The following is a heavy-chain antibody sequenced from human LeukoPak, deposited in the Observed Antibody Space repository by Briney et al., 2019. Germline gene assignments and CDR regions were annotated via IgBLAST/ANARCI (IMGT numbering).Heavy chain of an antibody. CDR2: ISSSSNYI. CDR1: GFTFSTYS. Sequence: PGGSLRLSCAASGFTFSTYSMNWVRQAPGKGLEWVSSISSSSNYIYYADSVKGRFTISRDNSKNTLYLQMNSLRAEDTAVYYCAKNSAAGTRFSFDYWGQGTLVTVSS. V-gene: IGHV3-21*01. J-gene: IGHJ4*02. CDR3: AKNSAAGTRFSFDY. D-gene: IGHD6-13*01.